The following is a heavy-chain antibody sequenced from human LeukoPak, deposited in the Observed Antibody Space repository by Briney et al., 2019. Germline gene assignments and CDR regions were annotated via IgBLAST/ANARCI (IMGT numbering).Heavy chain of an antibody. Sequence: SETLSLTCTVSGGSISSSSYYWGWIRQPPGKGLEWIGSIYYSGSTYYNPSLESRVTLSVDSSKKQFFLKQSSVTARDKGGYYCARGRYYFDYWGQGNLVTVSS. J-gene: IGHJ4*02. CDR2: IYYSGST. CDR3: ARGRYYFDY. CDR1: GGSISSSSYY. V-gene: IGHV4-39*07.